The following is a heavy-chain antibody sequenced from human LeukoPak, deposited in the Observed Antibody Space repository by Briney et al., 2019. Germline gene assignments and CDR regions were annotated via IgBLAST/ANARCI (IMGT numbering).Heavy chain of an antibody. CDR2: IDPSDSYT. V-gene: IGHV5-10-1*01. CDR1: GYSFTSQW. Sequence: GESLKISCKGSGYSFTSQWINWVRQMPGKGLEWMGRIDPSDSYTNYSPSFQGHLSISADKSISTAYLQWSSLKASDTAMYCCARQAVGGNYYLDYWGQGTLVTVSS. CDR3: ARQAVGGNYYLDY. J-gene: IGHJ4*02. D-gene: IGHD1-26*01.